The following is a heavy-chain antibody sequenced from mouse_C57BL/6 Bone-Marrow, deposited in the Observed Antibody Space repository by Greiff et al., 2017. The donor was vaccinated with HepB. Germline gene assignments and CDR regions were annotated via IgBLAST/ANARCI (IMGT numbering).Heavy chain of an antibody. CDR2: ISDGGSYT. J-gene: IGHJ2*01. V-gene: IGHV5-4*01. CDR3: ARDLDYFDY. CDR1: GFTFSSYA. Sequence: EVQLVESGGGLVKPGGSLKLSCAASGFTFSSYAMSWVRQTPEKRLEWVATISDGGSYTYYPDNVKGRFTISRDNAKNNLYLQMSHLKSEDTATYYCARDLDYFDYWGQGTTLTVSS.